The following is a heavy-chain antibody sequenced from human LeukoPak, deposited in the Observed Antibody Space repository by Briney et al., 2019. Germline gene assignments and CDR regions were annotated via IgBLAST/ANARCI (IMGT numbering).Heavy chain of an antibody. Sequence: SETLSLTCAVSGGSIINSNWWSWVRQPPGKGLEWIGEIDHSGSTSYNPSLKSRVTMSVDRSQNQFSLRLSTVTAADTAVYYCARLTAPWSTPRIPTGVVLGGQGTLVTVSS. CDR3: ARLTAPWSTPRIPTGVVL. CDR2: IDHSGST. V-gene: IGHV4-4*02. D-gene: IGHD2-2*01. CDR1: GGSIINSNW. J-gene: IGHJ4*02.